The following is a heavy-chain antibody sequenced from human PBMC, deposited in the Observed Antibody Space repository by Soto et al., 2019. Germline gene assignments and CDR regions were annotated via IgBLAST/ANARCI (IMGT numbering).Heavy chain of an antibody. Sequence: EVQLVQSGGGLVQPGGSLRLYCAASGFTFSSYRMTWVRQAPGKGLEWVANIKQDGSETFYVDSVKGRFTIARDNAKNSLYLHMNSLGAEDTSMYYRAREDSVSSYSSQWGHGTLVTVSS. V-gene: IGHV3-7*03. D-gene: IGHD2-15*01. CDR1: GFTFSSYR. CDR3: AREDSVSSYSSQ. J-gene: IGHJ4*01. CDR2: IKQDGSET.